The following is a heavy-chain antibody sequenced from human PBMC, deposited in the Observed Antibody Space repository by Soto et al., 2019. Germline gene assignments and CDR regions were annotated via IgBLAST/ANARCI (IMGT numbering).Heavy chain of an antibody. CDR1: GGSISSGGYY. D-gene: IGHD1-26*01. J-gene: IGHJ4*02. CDR2: IYYSGGT. Sequence: QVQLQESGPGLVKPSQTLSLTCTVSGGSISSGGYYWGWIRQHPGKGLDCIGYIYYSGGTYYNPSLKSRITISVDTSKNQFSLKLSSVTAADTAVYYCARAGSYSLDYWGQGTLVTVSS. CDR3: ARAGSYSLDY. V-gene: IGHV4-31*03.